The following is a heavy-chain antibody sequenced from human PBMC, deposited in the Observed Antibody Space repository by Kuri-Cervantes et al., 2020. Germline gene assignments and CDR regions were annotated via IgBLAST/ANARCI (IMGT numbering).Heavy chain of an antibody. CDR1: GYSFTSYG. CDR2: INVGNGNT. V-gene: IGHV1-3*01. Sequence: ASVKVSCKASGYSFTSYGMHWVRQAPGQRLEWMGWINVGNGNTKCSQKFQGRVTLTRDTSATTAYMELRSLRSDDTAVYYCARARTPPYYFDYWGQGTLVTVSS. CDR3: ARARTPPYYFDY. J-gene: IGHJ4*02.